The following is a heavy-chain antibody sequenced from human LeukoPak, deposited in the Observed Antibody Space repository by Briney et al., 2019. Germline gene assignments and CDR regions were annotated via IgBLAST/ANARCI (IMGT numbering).Heavy chain of an antibody. J-gene: IGHJ4*02. Sequence: ASVKVSCKASGYTFTGNYMHWVRQAPGQGLEWMGWINPNSGGTNYAQKFQGRVTMTRDTSISTAYMELSRLRSDDTAVYYCATGYGSGSYVVDYWGQGTLVTVSS. D-gene: IGHD3-10*01. CDR2: INPNSGGT. CDR1: GYTFTGNY. V-gene: IGHV1-2*02. CDR3: ATGYGSGSYVVDY.